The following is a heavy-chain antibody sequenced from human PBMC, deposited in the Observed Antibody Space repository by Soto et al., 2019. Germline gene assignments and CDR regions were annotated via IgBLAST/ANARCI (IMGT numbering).Heavy chain of an antibody. CDR1: GGSTSNYY. CDR3: ARENYYDY. J-gene: IGHJ4*02. V-gene: IGHV4-59*01. CDR2: IHYSGSA. Sequence: QVQLQESGPGLVKPSETLSLTCTVSGGSTSNYYWGWIRQPPGKELEWIGYIHYSGSANNNPSLRGRVTMSLDTSTNPFSLRLTSVTAADTAVYYCARENYYDYWGQGTLVIVSS.